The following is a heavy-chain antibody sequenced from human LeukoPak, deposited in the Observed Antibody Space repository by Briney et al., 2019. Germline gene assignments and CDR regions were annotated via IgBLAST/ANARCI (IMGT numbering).Heavy chain of an antibody. CDR1: GFTFSSYG. Sequence: GRSLRLSCAASGFTFSSYGMHWVRQAPGKGLEWVAVISYDGSNKYYADSVKGRFTIPRDNSKNTLYLQMNSLRAEDTAVYYCAKDMGTIFGVVTNYYYSGMDVWGQGTTVTVSS. V-gene: IGHV3-30*18. CDR2: ISYDGSNK. CDR3: AKDMGTIFGVVTNYYYSGMDV. J-gene: IGHJ6*02. D-gene: IGHD3-3*01.